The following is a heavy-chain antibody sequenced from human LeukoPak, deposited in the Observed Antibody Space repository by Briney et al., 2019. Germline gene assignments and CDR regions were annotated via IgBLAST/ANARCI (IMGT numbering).Heavy chain of an antibody. J-gene: IGHJ6*03. V-gene: IGHV4-31*03. CDR3: ARGVAYCSSTSCYPSFVYYYYYYMDV. Sequence: SETLSLTCTLSGGSISSGGYYWSWLRQHPGKGLEWIGYIYYRGSTYYNPSLKSRVTISVDTSKNQFSLKLSSVTAADTAVYYCARGVAYCSSTSCYPSFVYYYYYYMDVWGKGTTVTVS. D-gene: IGHD2-2*01. CDR1: GGSISSGGYY. CDR2: IYYRGST.